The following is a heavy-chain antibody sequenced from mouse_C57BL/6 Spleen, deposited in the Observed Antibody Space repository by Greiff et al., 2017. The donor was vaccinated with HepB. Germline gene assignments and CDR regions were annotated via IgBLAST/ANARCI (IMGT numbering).Heavy chain of an antibody. V-gene: IGHV1-69*01. D-gene: IGHD2-2*01. CDR1: GYTFTSYW. CDR2: IDPSDSYT. Sequence: VQLQQPGAELVMPGASVKLSCKASGYTFTSYWMHWVQQRPGQGLEWIGEIDPSDSYTNYNQKFKGKSTLTVDKSSSTAYMQLSSLTSEDSAVYYCARSIYYGYDGRGFDDWGQGTTLTVSS. J-gene: IGHJ2*01. CDR3: ARSIYYGYDGRGFDD.